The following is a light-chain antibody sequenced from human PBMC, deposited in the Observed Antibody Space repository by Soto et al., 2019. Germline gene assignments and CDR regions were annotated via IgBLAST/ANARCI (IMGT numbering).Light chain of an antibody. CDR3: LQDYTYPWT. J-gene: IGKJ1*01. V-gene: IGKV1-6*01. Sequence: IQMTQSPSTLSASVGDRVTITCRASQGIRDDLGWYRQRPGKAPELLIFAASSLQGGVPSRFSGSGSGTDFTLTISSLQPGDFATYFCLQDYTYPWTFGQGTKVDIK. CDR2: AAS. CDR1: QGIRDD.